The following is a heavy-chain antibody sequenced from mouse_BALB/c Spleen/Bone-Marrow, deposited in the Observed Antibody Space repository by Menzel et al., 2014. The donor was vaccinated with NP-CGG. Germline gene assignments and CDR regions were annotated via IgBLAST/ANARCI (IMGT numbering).Heavy chain of an antibody. Sequence: EVQLQQSGPELVKPGASVKMSCKASGHTFTSYIMHWVKQEPGQGLEWIGYINPYNDGTKYNEKFKGKATLTSDKSSSTAYMELSSLTSEDSAVYYCARRWLPYAMDYWGQGTSVTVSS. CDR2: INPYNDGT. CDR3: ARRWLPYAMDY. D-gene: IGHD2-3*01. CDR1: GHTFTSYI. J-gene: IGHJ4*01. V-gene: IGHV1-14*01.